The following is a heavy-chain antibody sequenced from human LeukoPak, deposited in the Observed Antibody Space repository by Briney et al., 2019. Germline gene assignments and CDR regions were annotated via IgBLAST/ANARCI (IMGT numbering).Heavy chain of an antibody. V-gene: IGHV4-61*08. CDR1: GGSIGSGGYY. D-gene: IGHD1-26*01. J-gene: IGHJ4*02. CDR3: ARSKSQSGSYRYYFDH. Sequence: KPSETLSLTCTVSGGSIGSGGYYWSWIRQPPGKGLEWIGYIYFSGSTNYNPSLKSRVTISVDTSKNQFSLKLSSVTAADTAVYYCARSKSQSGSYRYYFDHWGQGTLVTVSS. CDR2: IYFSGST.